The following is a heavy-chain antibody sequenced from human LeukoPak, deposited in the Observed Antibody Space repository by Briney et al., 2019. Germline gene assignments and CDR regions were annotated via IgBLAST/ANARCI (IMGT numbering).Heavy chain of an antibody. CDR3: ARGPPASHYYYYYMDV. CDR1: GGSFSGYY. V-gene: IGHV4-34*01. CDR2: INHSGST. J-gene: IGHJ6*03. D-gene: IGHD6-6*01. Sequence: SETLSLTCAVSGGSFSGYYWSWIRQPPGKGLEWIGEINHSGSTNYNPSLKSRVTISVDTSKNQFSLKLSSVTAADTAVYYCARGPPASHYYYYYMDVWGKGTTVTVSS.